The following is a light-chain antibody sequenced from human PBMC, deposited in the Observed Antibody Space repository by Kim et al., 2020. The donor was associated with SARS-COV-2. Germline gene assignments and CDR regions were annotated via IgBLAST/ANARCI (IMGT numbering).Light chain of an antibody. CDR3: QQYNNWPLT. CDR1: QSVSSN. J-gene: IGKJ5*01. CDR2: GAS. V-gene: IGKV3-15*01. Sequence: VSPGERATLSCRASQSVSSNLAWYQQRPGQAPKLLIYGASTRATGIPARFSGSGSGTEFTLTISSLQSEDFAVYYCQQYNNWPLTFGQGTRLEIK.